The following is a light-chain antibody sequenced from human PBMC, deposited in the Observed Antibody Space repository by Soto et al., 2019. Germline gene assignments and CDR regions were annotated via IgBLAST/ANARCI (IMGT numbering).Light chain of an antibody. CDR2: GNS. V-gene: IGLV1-40*01. J-gene: IGLJ2*01. Sequence: QPVLTQPPSVSGAPGQRVTISCTGSSSNIGAGYDVHWYQHLPGAAPKLLIYGNSNRPSGVPDRFSGAKSGTSASLAITGLQAEDEADYYCQAYDNSLSGPLFGGGTKLTVL. CDR1: SSNIGAGYD. CDR3: QAYDNSLSGPL.